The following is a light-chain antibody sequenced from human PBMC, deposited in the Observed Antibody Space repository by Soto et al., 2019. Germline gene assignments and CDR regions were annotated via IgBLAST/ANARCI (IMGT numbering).Light chain of an antibody. V-gene: IGKV3-20*01. CDR2: GAS. J-gene: IGKJ2*01. CDR1: QSVSSSY. CDR3: QKYGSSPPTPMYT. Sequence: EIVLTQSPGTLSLSPGERATLSCRASQSVSSSYLAWYQQKPGQAPRLLIYGASSRATGIPDRFSGSGSGTDFTLTISRLEPEDFAVYYCQKYGSSPPTPMYTFGQGTKLEIK.